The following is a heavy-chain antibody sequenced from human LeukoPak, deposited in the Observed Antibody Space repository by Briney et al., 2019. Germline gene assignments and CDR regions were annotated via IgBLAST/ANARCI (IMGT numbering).Heavy chain of an antibody. J-gene: IGHJ3*02. V-gene: IGHV3-23*01. CDR1: GFTFSGYG. CDR3: ARDRSAFDI. CDR2: INTSGGST. Sequence: GGSLRLSCAASGFTFSGYGMSWVRQAPGKGLEWVSAINTSGGSTYYADSVKGRFTISRDNSKNTLYLQMNSLRAEDTAVYYCARDRSAFDIWGQGTMVTVSS. D-gene: IGHD3-16*02.